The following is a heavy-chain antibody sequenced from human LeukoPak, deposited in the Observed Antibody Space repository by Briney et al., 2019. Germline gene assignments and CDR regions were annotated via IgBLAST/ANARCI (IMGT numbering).Heavy chain of an antibody. Sequence: PGGSLRLSCAASGFTFDDHAMHWVRQAPGKGLEGVSGISWNSGSIGYADSVEGRFTISRDNAKNSLYLQMNSLRAQDMALYYCAKGTGGIIPFEALGYWGQGTLVTVSS. D-gene: IGHD4-23*01. V-gene: IGHV3-9*03. CDR1: GFTFDDHA. CDR2: ISWNSGSI. J-gene: IGHJ4*02. CDR3: AKGTGGIIPFEALGY.